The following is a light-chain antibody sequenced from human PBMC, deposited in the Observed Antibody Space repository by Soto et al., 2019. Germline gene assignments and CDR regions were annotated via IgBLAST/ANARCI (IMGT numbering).Light chain of an antibody. V-gene: IGLV2-14*01. CDR2: DVS. CDR3: SSYTSSSAWV. J-gene: IGLJ3*02. Sequence: SVLDHPASVSGSPGQSLAISCTGVRTDVDGYDYVSWYQQHPGKAPKLMIYDVSNRPSGVSNRFSGSKSGNTASLTISGLQAEDEADYYCSSYTSSSAWVVGGGTKVTVL. CDR1: RTDVDGYDY.